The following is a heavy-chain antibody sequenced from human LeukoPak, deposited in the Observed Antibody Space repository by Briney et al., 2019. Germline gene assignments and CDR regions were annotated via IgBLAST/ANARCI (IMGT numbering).Heavy chain of an antibody. D-gene: IGHD5-18*01. Sequence: PGGPLRLSCAASGFMFDDYTMHWVRQAPGKGLEWVSLINWDGGSTYYAGSVKGRFTISRDNSKNSLYLQMNNLRTEDTALYYCAKGDVDSPMNFYHWGQGTLVTVSS. CDR1: GFMFDDYT. CDR3: AKGDVDSPMNFYH. J-gene: IGHJ4*02. V-gene: IGHV3-43*01. CDR2: INWDGGST.